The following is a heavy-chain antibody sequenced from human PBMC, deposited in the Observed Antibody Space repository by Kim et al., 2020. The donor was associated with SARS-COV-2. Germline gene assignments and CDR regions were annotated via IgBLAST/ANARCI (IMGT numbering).Heavy chain of an antibody. J-gene: IGHJ6*02. CDR3: ARGNGDYAPYYYYYGMDV. D-gene: IGHD4-17*01. Sequence: KSRVTISVDTSKNQFSLKLSSVTAADTAVYYCARGNGDYAPYYYYYGMDVWGQGTTVTVSS. V-gene: IGHV4-39*07.